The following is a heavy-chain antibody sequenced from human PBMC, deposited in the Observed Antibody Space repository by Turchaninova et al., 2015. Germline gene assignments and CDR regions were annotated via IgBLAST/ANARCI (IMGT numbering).Heavy chain of an antibody. CDR3: ARGGRYCSGGSCYPFDY. J-gene: IGHJ4*02. CDR1: GGSISSYS. V-gene: IGHV4-59*01. Sequence: QVQLQESGPGLVKPSETLSLTCTVSGGSISSYSWSWIRQPPGKGLERIGYIYYRLTPNDHASLKGRVTISVATSKNQFSLKLGSVTAADTAVYYCARGGRYCSGGSCYPFDYWGQGTLVTVSS. CDR2: IYYRLTP. D-gene: IGHD2-15*01.